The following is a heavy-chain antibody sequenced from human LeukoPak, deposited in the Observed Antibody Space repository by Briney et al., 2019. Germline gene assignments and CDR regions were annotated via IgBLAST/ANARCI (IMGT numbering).Heavy chain of an antibody. Sequence: GGSLRLSCAASGFTFSSYAMHWVRQAPGKGLEWVAVISYDGSNKYYADSVKGRFTISRDNSKNTLYLQMNSLRAEDTAVYYCARDYYGSGPKPKYYYYGMDVWGQGTTVTVSS. V-gene: IGHV3-30-3*01. CDR1: GFTFSSYA. CDR3: ARDYYGSGPKPKYYYYGMDV. J-gene: IGHJ6*02. D-gene: IGHD3-10*01. CDR2: ISYDGSNK.